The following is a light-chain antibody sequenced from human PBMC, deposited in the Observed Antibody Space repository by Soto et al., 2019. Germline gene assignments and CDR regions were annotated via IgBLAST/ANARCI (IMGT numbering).Light chain of an antibody. Sequence: EIVLTQSPATLSLSPGGRVTLSCRASQSVGSCLAWYQQKPGQSPRLLIYDASKRANGIPVRFSGSGSGTDFTLTISSLEPEDFAIYHCQQCDSWPPLTFGGGTKVDIK. CDR2: DAS. V-gene: IGKV3-11*01. J-gene: IGKJ4*01. CDR3: QQCDSWPPLT. CDR1: QSVGSC.